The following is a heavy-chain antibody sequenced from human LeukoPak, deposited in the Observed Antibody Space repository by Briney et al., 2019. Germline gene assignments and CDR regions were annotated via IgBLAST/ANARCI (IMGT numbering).Heavy chain of an antibody. D-gene: IGHD3-22*01. J-gene: IGHJ4*02. V-gene: IGHV3-23*01. Sequence: PGRSLRLSCAASGFTFNSYAMSWVRQAPGKGLEWVSAISGSGGSTYYADSVKGRFTISRDNSKNTLYLQMNSLRAEDTAVYYCAKWALNYYDSSGYYTDYWGQGTLVTVSS. CDR3: AKWALNYYDSSGYYTDY. CDR1: GFTFNSYA. CDR2: ISGSGGST.